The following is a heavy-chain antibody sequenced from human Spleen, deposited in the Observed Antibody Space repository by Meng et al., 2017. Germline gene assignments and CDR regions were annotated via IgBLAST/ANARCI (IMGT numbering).Heavy chain of an antibody. Sequence: QGHLQQWGAGWLKPSETLSLTCAVYGGSFSGYYWSWIRQPPGKGLEWIGEINHSGSTNYNPSLKSRVTISVDTSQNNLSLKLSSVTAADSAVYYCARGPTTMAHDFDYWGQGTLVTVSS. CDR1: GGSFSGYY. V-gene: IGHV4-34*01. CDR3: ARGPTTMAHDFDY. J-gene: IGHJ4*02. D-gene: IGHD4-11*01. CDR2: INHSGST.